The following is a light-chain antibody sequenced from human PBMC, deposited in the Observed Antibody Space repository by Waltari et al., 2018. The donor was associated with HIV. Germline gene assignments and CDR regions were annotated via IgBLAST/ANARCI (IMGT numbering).Light chain of an antibody. V-gene: IGLV1-44*01. J-gene: IGLJ2*01. CDR3: AAWDDSLNGVL. Sequence: QSVLTQPPSASGTPGQRVTISCSGGSSNIGTNTVNWYQQLPGPAPKLLIYSNNQRPSGVPGRFSGSKSGTSASLAISGLQSEDEADYHCAAWDDSLNGVLFGGGTKLTVL. CDR1: SSNIGTNT. CDR2: SNN.